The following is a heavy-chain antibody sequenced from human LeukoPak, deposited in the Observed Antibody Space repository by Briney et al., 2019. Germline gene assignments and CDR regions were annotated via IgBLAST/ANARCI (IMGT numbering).Heavy chain of an antibody. CDR2: RNEDGSYK. CDR1: GFTFTSYW. J-gene: IGHJ4*02. V-gene: IGHV3-7*01. CDR3: ARDATRGGDNDY. D-gene: IGHD2-21*02. Sequence: PAGSLSLSCAVSGFTFTSYWMNWVRQAPGQGLEWEANRNEDGSYKFHADSVKGRLTISRANSKNSLYLQMSSLRADDTAVYYCARDATRGGDNDYWGQGTRVIVSS.